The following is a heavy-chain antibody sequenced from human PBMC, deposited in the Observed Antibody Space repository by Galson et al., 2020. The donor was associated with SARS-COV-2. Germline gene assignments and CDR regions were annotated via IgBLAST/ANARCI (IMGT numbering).Heavy chain of an antibody. Sequence: ASVKVSCKASGYTFTSHGISWVRQAPGQGPEWMGWISTDNANTNYVQKFQGRVTMTTDTSTSTAYMEVRSLRSDDSAVYYCVRDLDSGGHLRVWGQGIQVTVSS. J-gene: IGHJ4*02. CDR2: ISTDNANT. CDR1: GYTFTSHG. D-gene: IGHD3-22*01. CDR3: VRDLDSGGHLRV. V-gene: IGHV1-18*01.